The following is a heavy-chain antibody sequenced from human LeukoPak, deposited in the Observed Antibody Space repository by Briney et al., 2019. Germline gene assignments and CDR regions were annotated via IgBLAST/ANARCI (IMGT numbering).Heavy chain of an antibody. V-gene: IGHV4-59*01. CDR1: GGSISGYY. Sequence: SETLSLTCTVSGGSISGYYWNWIRQPPGQGLEGIGYIYYSGSTNYNPSLESRVTISVHTSRNQFSLNLTSVTAADTAIYYCARVACSSASCPKRGTFDYWGQGTLVTVSS. CDR3: ARVACSSASCPKRGTFDY. J-gene: IGHJ4*02. CDR2: IYYSGST. D-gene: IGHD2-2*01.